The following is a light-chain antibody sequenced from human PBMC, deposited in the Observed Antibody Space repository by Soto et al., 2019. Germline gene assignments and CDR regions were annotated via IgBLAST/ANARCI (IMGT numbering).Light chain of an antibody. V-gene: IGKV3-20*01. J-gene: IGKJ1*01. CDR2: GAS. CDR3: LQYDSSPWT. CDR1: QSVSSSF. Sequence: EIVLTQSPGTLSLSPGERATLSCRASQSVSSSFLAWYQQKPGQAPRLLIYGASSRATDIPDRFSGSGSGTDFTLTISRLEPEGFAVYYCLQYDSSPWTFGQGTKVEIK.